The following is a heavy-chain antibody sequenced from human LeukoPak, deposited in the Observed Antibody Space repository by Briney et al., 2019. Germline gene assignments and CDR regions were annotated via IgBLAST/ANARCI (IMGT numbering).Heavy chain of an antibody. Sequence: GGSLRLSCAASGFXFSTYSINWVRQAPGKGLEWVSSITTSSDSKYYADSINGRFTISSDNARNSLHLKMNSLRAEDTAIYYCAKDSSSGYPFQDWGQGTLVTVSS. CDR1: GFXFSTYS. D-gene: IGHD3-22*01. CDR2: ITTSSDSK. CDR3: AKDSSSGYPFQD. V-gene: IGHV3-21*01. J-gene: IGHJ1*01.